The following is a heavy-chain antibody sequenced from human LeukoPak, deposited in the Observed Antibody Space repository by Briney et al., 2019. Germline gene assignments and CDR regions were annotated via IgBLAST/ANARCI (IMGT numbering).Heavy chain of an antibody. Sequence: GASVKVSCKASGCTFTGYYMHWVRQAPGQGLEWMGWINPNSGGTNYAQKFQGRVTMTRDTSISTAYMELSRLRSDDTAVYYCAREGDYDFWSGYNWFDPWGQGTLVTVSS. CDR2: INPNSGGT. V-gene: IGHV1-2*02. CDR1: GCTFTGYY. J-gene: IGHJ5*02. D-gene: IGHD3-3*01. CDR3: AREGDYDFWSGYNWFDP.